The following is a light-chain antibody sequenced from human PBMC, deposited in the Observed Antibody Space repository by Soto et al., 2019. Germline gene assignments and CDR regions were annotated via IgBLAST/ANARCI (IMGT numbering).Light chain of an antibody. J-gene: IGKJ1*01. V-gene: IGKV3-11*01. Sequence: EIVLTQSPATLSLSPGERATLSCRASQSVGSYLAWYQQKPGQAPRLLIYDASNRATGIPARFSGSGSGTDFSLTISSLEPEDFAVYSCQQYNNWPPETFGQGTKVEIK. CDR1: QSVGSY. CDR3: QQYNNWPPET. CDR2: DAS.